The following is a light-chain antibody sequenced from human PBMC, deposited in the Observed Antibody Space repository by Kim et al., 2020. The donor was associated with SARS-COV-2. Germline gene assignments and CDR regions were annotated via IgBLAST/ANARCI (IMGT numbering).Light chain of an antibody. CDR1: RSNIGSNP. V-gene: IGLV1-51*01. J-gene: IGLJ3*02. Sequence: QSVLTQPPSVPAAPGQKVTISCSGSRSNIGSNPVSWYQQFPGTAPKLITYDNNKRPSGIPDRFSSSKSGTSATLGITGLRTGDEADYYCATWDSSLSVGVFGGGTKVTVL. CDR2: DNN. CDR3: ATWDSSLSVGV.